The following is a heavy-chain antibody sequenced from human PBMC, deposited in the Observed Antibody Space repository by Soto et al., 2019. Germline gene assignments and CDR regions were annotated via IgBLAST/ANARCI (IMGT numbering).Heavy chain of an antibody. V-gene: IGHV3-30*18. CDR3: VKSQFSDSGGCPVDS. CDR2: ISYDESDK. CDR1: GFTFSTYA. Sequence: PGGSLRLSCAASGFTFSTYAMHWVRQAPGKGLEWVAVISYDESDKFYADSVKGRFTMSKDNSNNTLYLQMNSLRVEDTAVYYCVKSQFSDSGGCPVDSWGQGTLVTVSS. J-gene: IGHJ4*02. D-gene: IGHD3-22*01.